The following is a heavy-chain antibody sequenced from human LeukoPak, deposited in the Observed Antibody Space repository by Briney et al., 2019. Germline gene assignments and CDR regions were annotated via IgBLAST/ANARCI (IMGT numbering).Heavy chain of an antibody. CDR2: INHSEST. Sequence: SETLSLTCAVYGGSFSGYYWSWIRQPPGKGLEWIGEINHSESTNYNPSLKSRVTISVDTSKNQFSLKLSSVTAADTAVYYCARGLSSTMVRGVIRIYYFDYWGQGTLVTVSS. D-gene: IGHD3-10*01. CDR3: ARGLSSTMVRGVIRIYYFDY. V-gene: IGHV4-34*01. J-gene: IGHJ4*02. CDR1: GGSFSGYY.